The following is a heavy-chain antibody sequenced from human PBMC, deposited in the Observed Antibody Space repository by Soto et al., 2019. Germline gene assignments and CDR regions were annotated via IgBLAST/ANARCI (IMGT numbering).Heavy chain of an antibody. V-gene: IGHV4-59*01. CDR2: IYYSGST. D-gene: IGHD2-2*02. J-gene: IGHJ6*02. CDR3: ARADTSDYYYYYGMDV. CDR1: GGSISSYY. Sequence: NPSETLSLTCTVSGGSISSYYWSWIRQPPGKGLEWIGYIYYSGSTNYNPSLKSRVTISVDTSKNQFSLKLSSVTAADTAVYYCARADTSDYYYYYGMDVWGQGTTVTV.